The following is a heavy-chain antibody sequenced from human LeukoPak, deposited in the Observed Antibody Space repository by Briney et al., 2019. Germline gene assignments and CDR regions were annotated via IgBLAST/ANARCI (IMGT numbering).Heavy chain of an antibody. D-gene: IGHD5-18*01. CDR3: ARDEDTAMVIGY. J-gene: IGHJ4*02. V-gene: IGHV3-33*01. Sequence: GGSLRLSCAASGFTFSSYGMHWVRQAPGKGLEWVAVIWYDGSNKYYADSVKGRFTISRDNSKNTLYLQMNSLRAEDTAVYYCARDEDTAMVIGYWGQGTLDTVSS. CDR1: GFTFSSYG. CDR2: IWYDGSNK.